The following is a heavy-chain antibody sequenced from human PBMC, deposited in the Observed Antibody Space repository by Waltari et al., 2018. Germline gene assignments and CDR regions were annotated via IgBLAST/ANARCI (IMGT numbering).Heavy chain of an antibody. D-gene: IGHD2-15*01. CDR1: GDSMSSTDW. CDR2: IHRSGRT. V-gene: IGHV4-4*02. CDR3: ARDRGRGLYLDS. Sequence: QVQLQESGPGLVKPSGTLSLTCAVSGDSMSSTDWWNWVRQPPGKGREWIGQIHRSGRTHYNPSLESRVTTSIDTSNNEFSLKVTSATAADTAVYYCARDRGRGLYLDSWGQGTLVTVSP. J-gene: IGHJ4*02.